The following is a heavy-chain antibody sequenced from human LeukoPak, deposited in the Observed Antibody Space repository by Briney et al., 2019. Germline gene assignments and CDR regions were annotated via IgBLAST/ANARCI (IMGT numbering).Heavy chain of an antibody. J-gene: IGHJ4*02. V-gene: IGHV3-30*04. CDR3: ARVRAHDYDTSGEHALDY. D-gene: IGHD3-22*01. CDR2: ISYNGRNK. Sequence: PGRSLRLSCAASGFSFSSHAMHWVRQAPGKGLEWVAVISYNGRNKYFADSVKGRFTIARDNLRSRLYVQMNNLRVEDTAVYYCARVRAHDYDTSGEHALDYWGLGTLVTVSP. CDR1: GFSFSSHA.